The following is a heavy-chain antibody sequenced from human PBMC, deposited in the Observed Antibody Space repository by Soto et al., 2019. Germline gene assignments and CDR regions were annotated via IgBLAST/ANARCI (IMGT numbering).Heavy chain of an antibody. CDR2: IYYSGST. CDR3: ARGPPSGYDFWSGYLDWFDP. J-gene: IGHJ5*02. V-gene: IGHV4-61*01. D-gene: IGHD3-3*01. Sequence: SDTLSLTCTVSGGSVSSGSYYWSWIRQPPGKGLEWIGYIYYSGSTNYNPSLKSRVTTSVDTSKNQFSLKLSSVTAADTAVYYCARGPPSGYDFWSGYLDWFDPWGQGTLVTVSS. CDR1: GGSVSSGSYY.